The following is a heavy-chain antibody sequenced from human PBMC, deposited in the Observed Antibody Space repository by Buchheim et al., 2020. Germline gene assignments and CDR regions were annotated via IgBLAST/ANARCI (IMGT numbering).Heavy chain of an antibody. CDR3: ARGTTIFGVVILYYYYGMDV. J-gene: IGHJ6*02. V-gene: IGHV1-46*01. D-gene: IGHD3-3*01. CDR2: INPSGGST. CDR1: GYTFTSYY. Sequence: QVQLVQSGAEVKKPGASVKVSCKASGYTFTSYYMHWVRQAPGQGLEWMGIINPSGGSTSYAHKFQGRVTMTRDTSTSTVYMELSSLRSEDTAVYYCARGTTIFGVVILYYYYGMDVWGQGTT.